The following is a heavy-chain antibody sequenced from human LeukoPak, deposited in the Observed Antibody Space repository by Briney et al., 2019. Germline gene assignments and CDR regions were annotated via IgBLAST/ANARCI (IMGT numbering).Heavy chain of an antibody. CDR3: ARTIGDTNPANMWWFDP. CDR1: GGSISSSSYY. V-gene: IGHV4-39*01. D-gene: IGHD2-15*01. CDR2: IYYSGST. Sequence: SETLSLTCTVSGGSISSSSYYWGWICQPPGQGLEWIGSIYYSGSTYYNTSLTSRVTISVDTSKNQSSLKLSSVTAADTAVYYCARTIGDTNPANMWWFDPWGQGTLVTVSS. J-gene: IGHJ5*02.